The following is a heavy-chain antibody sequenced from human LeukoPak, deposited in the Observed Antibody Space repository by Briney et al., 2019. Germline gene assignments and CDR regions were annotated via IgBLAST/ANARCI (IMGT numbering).Heavy chain of an antibody. Sequence: SVKVSCKASGGTFSSYAISWVRQAPGQGLEWMGGIIPIFGTANYAQKFQGRVTITADESTSTDYMELSSLRFEDTAVYYCARVPGSYLWFDPWGQGTLVTVSS. J-gene: IGHJ5*02. CDR3: ARVPGSYLWFDP. CDR1: GGTFSSYA. V-gene: IGHV1-69*13. D-gene: IGHD1-26*01. CDR2: IIPIFGTA.